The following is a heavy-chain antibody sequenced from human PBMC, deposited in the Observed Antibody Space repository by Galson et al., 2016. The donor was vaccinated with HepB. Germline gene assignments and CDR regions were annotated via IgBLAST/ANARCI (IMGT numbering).Heavy chain of an antibody. CDR3: ARDITGTLNFDY. CDR1: GYSFTSFY. CDR2: MNPSGGSA. Sequence: SVKVSCKASGYSFTSFYLHWLRQAPGQGLEWMGIMNPSGGSAVYAQKFQGRVTMTRDTSTSTMYVELTSLRSEDTAVYYCARDITGTLNFDYWGQGTLVTVSS. J-gene: IGHJ4*02. V-gene: IGHV1-46*01. D-gene: IGHD1-7*01.